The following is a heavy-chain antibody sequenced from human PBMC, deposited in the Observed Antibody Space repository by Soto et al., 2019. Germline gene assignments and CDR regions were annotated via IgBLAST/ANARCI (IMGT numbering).Heavy chain of an antibody. V-gene: IGHV3-15*07. CDR1: DFTFINAW. J-gene: IGHJ5*02. CDR2: IKSKTDGGTT. D-gene: IGHD3-22*01. CDR3: TTGHSDDYYDTSGYLNWFDP. Sequence: GGFLRLSCAASDFTFINAWMNWVRQAPGKGLEWVGRIKSKTDGGTTDYAAPVKGRFTISRDDSKNTLYLQMNSLKTEDTAVYYCTTGHSDDYYDTSGYLNWFDPWGQGTLVTVSS.